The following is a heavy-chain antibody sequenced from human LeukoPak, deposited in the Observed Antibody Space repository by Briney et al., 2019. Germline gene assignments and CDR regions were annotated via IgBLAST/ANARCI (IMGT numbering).Heavy chain of an antibody. D-gene: IGHD3-10*01. CDR1: GGCISSYY. J-gene: IGHJ4*02. V-gene: IGHV4-4*07. CDR3: AREQMVRGVHTTFDY. Sequence: SVTLALTCAGSGGCISSYYWSWIRQPAGKGLEWIGRIYTSGSTNYNPSLKSRVTMSVDTSKNQFSLKLSSVTAADTAVYYCAREQMVRGVHTTFDYWGQGTLVTVSS. CDR2: IYTSGST.